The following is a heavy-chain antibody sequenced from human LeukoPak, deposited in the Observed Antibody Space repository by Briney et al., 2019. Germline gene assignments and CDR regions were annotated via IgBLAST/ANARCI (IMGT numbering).Heavy chain of an antibody. CDR1: GFSFGSNT. D-gene: IGHD2/OR15-2a*01. Sequence: GGSPRLSCAGSGFSFGSNTMSWDRQAPGRGLEWVSAISNNGGRTDYADSVNGRFTISRDNSNSTLYLHMDSLRADDTAVYYCARDEDTSALSEYWGQGTLVTVSS. V-gene: IGHV3-23*01. CDR2: ISNNGGRT. CDR3: ARDEDTSALSEY. J-gene: IGHJ4*02.